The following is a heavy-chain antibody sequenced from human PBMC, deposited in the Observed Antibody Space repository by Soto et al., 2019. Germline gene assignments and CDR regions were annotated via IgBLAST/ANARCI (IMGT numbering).Heavy chain of an antibody. D-gene: IGHD2-2*01. J-gene: IGHJ6*03. CDR2: ISAYNGNT. CDR3: ARERLSTLDYYYYYMDV. Sequence: QVQLVQSGAEVKKPGASVKVSCKASGYTFTSYGISWVRQAPGQGLEWMGWISAYNGNTNYAQKLQGRVTMTTDTSTSTAYMELRSLRSDDTAVYYCARERLSTLDYYYYYMDVWGKGTTVTVSS. V-gene: IGHV1-18*01. CDR1: GYTFTSYG.